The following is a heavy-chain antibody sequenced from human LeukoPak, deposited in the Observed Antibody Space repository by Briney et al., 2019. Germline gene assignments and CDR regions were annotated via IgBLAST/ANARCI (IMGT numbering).Heavy chain of an antibody. J-gene: IGHJ5*02. D-gene: IGHD6-13*01. CDR2: IWYDGSNK. V-gene: IGHV3-33*01. CDR1: GFTFSSYG. Sequence: PGGSLRLSCAASGFTFSSYGMHWVRQAPGKGLEWVAVIWYDGSNKYYADSVKGRFTISRDNSKNTLYLQMNSLRAEDTAVCYCARATGIAAAPGWFDPWGQGTLVTVSS. CDR3: ARATGIAAAPGWFDP.